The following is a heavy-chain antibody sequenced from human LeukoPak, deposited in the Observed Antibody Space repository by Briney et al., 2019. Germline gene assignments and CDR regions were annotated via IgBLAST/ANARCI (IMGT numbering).Heavy chain of an antibody. J-gene: IGHJ4*02. CDR1: GFTFNSYA. CDR2: ISGSGGST. D-gene: IGHD3-22*01. CDR3: ARVVSGHYYDSYIDY. V-gene: IGHV3-23*01. Sequence: PGGSLRLSCAASGFTFNSYAMSWVRQAPGKGLEWVSAISGSGGSTYYADSVKGRFTISRDNSKNTLYLQMNSLRAEDTAVYYCARVVSGHYYDSYIDYWGQGTLVTVSS.